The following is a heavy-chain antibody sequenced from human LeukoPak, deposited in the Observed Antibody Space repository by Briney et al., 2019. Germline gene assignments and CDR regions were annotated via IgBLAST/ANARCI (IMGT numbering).Heavy chain of an antibody. Sequence: NPGRSLRLSCAASGFTFSSYAMHWVRQPPGKGLEWIGEIYHSGSTNYNPSLKSRVTISVDKSKNQFSLKLSSVTAADTAVYYCASLQTYYYDSSGYSPRSNYMDVWGKGTTVTVSS. J-gene: IGHJ6*03. CDR1: GFTFSSYA. D-gene: IGHD3-22*01. CDR3: ASLQTYYYDSSGYSPRSNYMDV. CDR2: IYHSGST. V-gene: IGHV4-4*02.